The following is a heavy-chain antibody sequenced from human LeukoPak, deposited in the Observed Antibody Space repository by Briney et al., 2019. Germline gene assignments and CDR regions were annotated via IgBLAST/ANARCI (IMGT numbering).Heavy chain of an antibody. J-gene: IGHJ4*02. CDR2: VHYSGGT. CDR1: GGSITRYY. Sequence: SETLSLTCTVSGGSITRYYWSWIRQPPGKGLECIGYVHYSGGTNYNPSLRSRVAILIDTSTNQFSLKLRSATAADTAVYYCARSPVRLGASDYYFDAWGQGTLVTVSS. D-gene: IGHD4/OR15-4a*01. V-gene: IGHV4-59*01. CDR3: ARSPVRLGASDYYFDA.